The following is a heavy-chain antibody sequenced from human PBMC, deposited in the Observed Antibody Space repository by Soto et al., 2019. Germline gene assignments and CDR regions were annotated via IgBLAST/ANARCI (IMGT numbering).Heavy chain of an antibody. CDR2: ISSSSSTI. CDR3: ARAILTNYYDSSGYYPPSGMDV. V-gene: IGHV3-48*02. Sequence: GGSLRLSCAASGFTFSSYSMNWVRQAPGKGLEWVSYISSSSSTIYYADSVKGRFTISRDKAKNSLYLQMNSLRDEDTAVYYCARAILTNYYDSSGYYPPSGMDVWGQGTTVTVSS. D-gene: IGHD3-22*01. J-gene: IGHJ6*02. CDR1: GFTFSSYS.